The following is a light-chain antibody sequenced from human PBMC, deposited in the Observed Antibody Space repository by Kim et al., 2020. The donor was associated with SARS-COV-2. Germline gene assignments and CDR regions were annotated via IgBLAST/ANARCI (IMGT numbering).Light chain of an antibody. CDR1: QDITDY. CDR3: QQYDNLPLT. V-gene: IGKV1-33*01. J-gene: IGKJ1*01. Sequence: ASVGDRVTITCQASQDITDYLNWYQQKPGKAPKVLIYHASNLETEVPSRFSGSGSGTHFTFTISSLQPEDIATYYCQQYDNLPLTFGQGTKVDIK. CDR2: HAS.